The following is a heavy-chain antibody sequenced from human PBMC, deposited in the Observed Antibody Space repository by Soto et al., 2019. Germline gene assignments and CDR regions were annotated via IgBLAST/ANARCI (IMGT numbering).Heavy chain of an antibody. J-gene: IGHJ4*02. CDR1: GFSLSTNGVG. V-gene: IGHV2-5*02. Sequence: QITLKESGPTLVKPTQTLTLTCTFSGFSLSTNGVGVGWIRQPPGKALEWLALIYWDDSKEYSPSLNSRLTITKDPPRNLVVLTMTNMDPVDTATYYCAKKGGGDYILGYWGQGTLVTVSS. D-gene: IGHD4-17*01. CDR3: AKKGGGDYILGY. CDR2: IYWDDSK.